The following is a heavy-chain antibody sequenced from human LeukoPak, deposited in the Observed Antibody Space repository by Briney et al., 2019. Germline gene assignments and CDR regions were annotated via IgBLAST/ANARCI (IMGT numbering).Heavy chain of an antibody. V-gene: IGHV1-24*01. CDR1: RYTLTELS. J-gene: IGHJ4*02. CDR3: ATLGYCSSTSCFLFDY. Sequence: GASVKVSCKVSRYTLTELSMHWVRQAPGKGLEWMGGFDPEDGETIYAQKFQGRVTMTEDTSTDTAYMELSSLRSEDTAVYYCATLGYCSSTSCFLFDYWGQGTLVTVSS. D-gene: IGHD2-2*01. CDR2: FDPEDGET.